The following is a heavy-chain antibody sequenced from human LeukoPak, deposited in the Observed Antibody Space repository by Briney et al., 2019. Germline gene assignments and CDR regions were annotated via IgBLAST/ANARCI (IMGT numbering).Heavy chain of an antibody. CDR2: IYYSGST. J-gene: IGHJ4*02. V-gene: IGHV4-59*01. CDR1: GGSISSYY. D-gene: IGHD5-18*01. CDR3: ARIGPCSYGYWYFDY. Sequence: PSETLSLTCTVSGGSISSYYWSWIRQPPGKGLEWIGYIYYSGSTNYNPSLKSRVTISVDTSKNQFSLKLSSVTAADTAVYYCARIGPCSYGYWYFDYWGQGTLVTVSS.